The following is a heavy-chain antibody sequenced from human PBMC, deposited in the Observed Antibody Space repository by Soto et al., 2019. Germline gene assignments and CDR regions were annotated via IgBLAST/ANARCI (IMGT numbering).Heavy chain of an antibody. CDR1: GFTFDDYA. Sequence: EVQLVESGGALVQPGRSLRLSCAASGFTFDDYAMHWVRQAPGKGPEWVSSISWNSASIGYADSVKGRFTISRDNAKKSLYLQINSLRAEDTAVYFCAKDLTTMVRMCDYWGQGTLVTVSS. J-gene: IGHJ4*02. D-gene: IGHD5-18*01. CDR3: AKDLTTMVRMCDY. CDR2: ISWNSASI. V-gene: IGHV3-9*01.